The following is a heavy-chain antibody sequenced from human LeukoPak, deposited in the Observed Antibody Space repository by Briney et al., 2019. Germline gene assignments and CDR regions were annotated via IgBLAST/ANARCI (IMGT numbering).Heavy chain of an antibody. CDR2: ISGSDNTT. J-gene: IGHJ4*02. CDR3: AKDVYYASGRGGDY. D-gene: IGHD3-10*01. V-gene: IGHV3-23*01. Sequence: GGSLRLSCAASGFTFSSYAMSWVRQAPGKGLEWVSGISGSDNTTDYADSVKGRFTISRDNSKNTLYLQMNSLRAEDTAVYYCAKDVYYASGRGGDYWGQGTLDTVSS. CDR1: GFTFSSYA.